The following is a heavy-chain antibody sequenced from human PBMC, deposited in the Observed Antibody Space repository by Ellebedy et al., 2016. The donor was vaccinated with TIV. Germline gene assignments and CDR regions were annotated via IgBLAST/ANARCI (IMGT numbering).Heavy chain of an antibody. J-gene: IGHJ4*02. V-gene: IGHV1-18*01. Sequence: ASVKVSCKASGYTFRNYGISWVRQAPGQGLEWMGWISIYTGDTDYAQKFQGRVTITADTSTSTAYMEMRSLRSDDTAMYYCARDMVQGMVARYVWFDYWGQGAQVTVSS. D-gene: IGHD3-10*01. CDR1: GYTFRNYG. CDR3: ARDMVQGMVARYVWFDY. CDR2: ISIYTGDT.